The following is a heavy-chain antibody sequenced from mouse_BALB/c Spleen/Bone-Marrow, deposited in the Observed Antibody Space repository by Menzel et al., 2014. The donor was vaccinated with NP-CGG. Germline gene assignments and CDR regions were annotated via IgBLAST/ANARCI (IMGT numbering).Heavy chain of an antibody. J-gene: IGHJ2*01. V-gene: IGHV1-14*01. CDR3: AREGWLLRFDY. D-gene: IGHD2-3*01. CDR1: GYIFTAYV. Sequence: EVKVVESGPELVKPGASVKMSCKASGYIFTAYVMHWVKQKPGQGLEWIGFFNPYNDDSNYNEKFKGKATLTSDKSSSTAYMELSSLTSEDSAVYYCAREGWLLRFDYWGQGTTLTVSS. CDR2: FNPYNDDS.